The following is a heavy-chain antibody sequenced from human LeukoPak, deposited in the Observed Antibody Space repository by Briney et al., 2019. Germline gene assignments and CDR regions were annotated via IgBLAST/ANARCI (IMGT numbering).Heavy chain of an antibody. CDR3: ARKYGSGSYHDY. CDR1: GFTFSSYS. J-gene: IGHJ4*02. CDR2: ISSSSSYI. Sequence: PGGSLSLSCAAPGFTFSSYSMSWVRQAPGKGLEWVSSISSSSSYIYYADSVKGRFTISRDNAKNSLYLQMNSLRAEHTAVYYCARKYGSGSYHDYWGQGTLVTVSS. V-gene: IGHV3-21*01. D-gene: IGHD3-10*01.